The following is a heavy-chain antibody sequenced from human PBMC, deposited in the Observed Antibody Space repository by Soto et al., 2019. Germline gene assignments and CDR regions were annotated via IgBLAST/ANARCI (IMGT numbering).Heavy chain of an antibody. CDR3: AREASVTNDAFDI. Sequence: SVKVSCKASGGTFSSYTISWVRQAPGQGLEWMGRIIPILGIANYAQKFQGRVTITADKSTSTAYMELSSLRSEDTAVYYCAREASVTNDAFDIWGQGTMVTVSS. CDR1: GGTFSSYT. CDR2: IIPILGIA. D-gene: IGHD4-17*01. J-gene: IGHJ3*02. V-gene: IGHV1-69*04.